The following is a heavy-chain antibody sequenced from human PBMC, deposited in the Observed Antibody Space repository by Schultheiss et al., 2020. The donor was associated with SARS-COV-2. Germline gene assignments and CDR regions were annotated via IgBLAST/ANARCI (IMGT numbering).Heavy chain of an antibody. CDR3: AKAYSSSLGAYYFDY. D-gene: IGHD6-13*01. CDR1: GFTFSSYA. J-gene: IGHJ4*02. Sequence: GESLKISCAASGFTFSSYAMSWVRQAPGKGLEWVSAISGSDGSTFYADSVKGRFTISRDNSRNTLYLQMNSLRAEDTAVYYCAKAYSSSLGAYYFDYWGQGTLVTVSS. CDR2: ISGSDGST. V-gene: IGHV3-23*01.